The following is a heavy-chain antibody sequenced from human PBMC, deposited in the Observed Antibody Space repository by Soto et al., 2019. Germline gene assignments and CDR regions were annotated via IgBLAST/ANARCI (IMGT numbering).Heavy chain of an antibody. CDR3: TRLLLYSGHHDFDF. J-gene: IGHJ4*02. Sequence: PGGSLRLSCAAYGFIFSDHYMDWVRQAPGKGLEWVGRARNKAKSYTTDYAASVKGRFTISRDDSKNSVYLHLNSLKTEDTAVYYCTRLLLYSGHHDFDFWGQGTLVTVSS. D-gene: IGHD1-26*01. CDR1: GFIFSDHY. CDR2: ARNKAKSYTT. V-gene: IGHV3-72*01.